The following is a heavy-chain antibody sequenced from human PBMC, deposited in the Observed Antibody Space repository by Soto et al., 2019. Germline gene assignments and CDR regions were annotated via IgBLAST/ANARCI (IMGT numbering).Heavy chain of an antibody. CDR2: IWYDGSNK. V-gene: IGHV3-33*01. CDR3: ARGPFLTDHYYGMDV. Sequence: PGGSLRLSCAASGFTFSSYGIHWVRQAPGKGLEWVAVIWYDGSNKYYADSVKGRFTISRDNSKNTLYLEMNSLRAEDTAVYYCARGPFLTDHYYGMDVWGQGTTVTVSS. D-gene: IGHD3-9*01. J-gene: IGHJ6*02. CDR1: GFTFSSYG.